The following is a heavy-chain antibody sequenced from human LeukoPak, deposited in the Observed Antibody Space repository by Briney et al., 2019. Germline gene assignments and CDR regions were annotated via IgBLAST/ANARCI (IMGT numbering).Heavy chain of an antibody. Sequence: PGGSLRLSCAASGFTFSSYGMHWDRQAPGKGLEWVAVIWYDGSNKYYADSVKGRFTISRDNSKNTLYLQMNSLRAEDTAVYYCARDGSYYYGMDVWGQGTTVTVSS. J-gene: IGHJ6*02. CDR2: IWYDGSNK. V-gene: IGHV3-33*01. D-gene: IGHD1-26*01. CDR3: ARDGSYYYGMDV. CDR1: GFTFSSYG.